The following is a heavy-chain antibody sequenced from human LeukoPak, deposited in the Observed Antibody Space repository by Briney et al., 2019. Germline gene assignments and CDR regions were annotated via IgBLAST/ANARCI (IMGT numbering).Heavy chain of an antibody. CDR2: INHSGST. V-gene: IGHV4-34*01. CDR3: ARAPDDCSSTSCYAAIWFDP. J-gene: IGHJ5*02. CDR1: GGSFSGYY. Sequence: SETLSLTCAVYGGSFSGYYWSWIRQPPGKGLEWIGEINHSGSTNYNPSLKSRVTISVDTSKNQFSLKLSSVTAADTAVYYCARAPDDCSSTSCYAAIWFDPWGQETLVTVSS. D-gene: IGHD2-2*01.